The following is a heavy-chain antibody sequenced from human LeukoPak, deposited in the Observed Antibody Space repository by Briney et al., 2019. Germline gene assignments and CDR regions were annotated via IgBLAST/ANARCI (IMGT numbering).Heavy chain of an antibody. Sequence: GESLKISCKGSGYSFTSYWIGWVRQMPGKGLEWMGIIYPGDSDTRYSPSFQGQVTISADKSISTAYLQWSSLKASDTALYYWARRGIAAAEQNYFDYWGKGPRAPVSS. CDR3: ARRGIAAAEQNYFDY. V-gene: IGHV5-51*01. J-gene: IGHJ4*02. D-gene: IGHD6-13*01. CDR1: GYSFTSYW. CDR2: IYPGDSDT.